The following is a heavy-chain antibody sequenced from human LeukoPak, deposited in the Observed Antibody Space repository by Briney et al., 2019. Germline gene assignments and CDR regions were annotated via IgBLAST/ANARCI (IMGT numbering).Heavy chain of an antibody. V-gene: IGHV4-39*07. J-gene: IGHJ4*02. Sequence: SETLSLTCTVSGGSISSSSYYWGWIRRPPGKGLEWIGSIYYSGSTYYNPSLKSRVTISVDTSKNQFSLKLSSVTAADTAVYYCARDHGALDYDSSGYYHFFDYWGQGTLVTVSS. D-gene: IGHD3-22*01. CDR3: ARDHGALDYDSSGYYHFFDY. CDR2: IYYSGST. CDR1: GGSISSSSYY.